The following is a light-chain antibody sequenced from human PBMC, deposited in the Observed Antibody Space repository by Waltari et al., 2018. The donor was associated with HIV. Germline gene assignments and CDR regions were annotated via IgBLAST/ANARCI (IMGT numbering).Light chain of an antibody. J-gene: IGLJ3*02. CDR1: SSDVGGYND. Sequence: QSALTQPPSASGSPGQSVTLSYTRTSSDVGGYNDVSWYQQHPGKAPKLMIYEVSKRPSGVPDRFSGSESGNRASLTVSGLQAEDEADYYCSSYAGSNVLVFGGGTTLTVL. CDR2: EVS. V-gene: IGLV2-8*01. CDR3: SSYAGSNVLV.